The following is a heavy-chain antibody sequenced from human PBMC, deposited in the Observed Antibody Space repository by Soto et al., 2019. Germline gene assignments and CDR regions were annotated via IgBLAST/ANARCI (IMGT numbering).Heavy chain of an antibody. D-gene: IGHD2-15*01. CDR2: INHSGST. J-gene: IGHJ5*02. CDR3: ARGNYCSGGSCYYWFDP. CDR1: GGSFSGYY. Sequence: QVQLQQWGAGLLKPSETLSLTCAVYGGSFSGYYWSWIRQPPGKGLEWIGEINHSGSTNYNPSLKSRVTISVDTSKNQFSLKLSSVTAADTAVYYCARGNYCSGGSCYYWFDPWGHGTLVTVSS. V-gene: IGHV4-34*01.